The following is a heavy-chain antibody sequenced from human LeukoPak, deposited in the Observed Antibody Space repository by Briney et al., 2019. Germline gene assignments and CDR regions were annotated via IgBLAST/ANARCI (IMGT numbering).Heavy chain of an antibody. J-gene: IGHJ4*02. CDR1: GFTLSTYW. D-gene: IGHD1-26*01. CDR3: ARDKVVGATLFDY. Sequence: GGSLRLSCAASGFTLSTYWMSWVRQAPGKGLEWVANIKQDGSEIYYVDSVKGRFTISRDNAKNSLYLQMNSLRAEDTAVYYCARDKVVGATLFDYWGQGTLVTVSS. CDR2: IKQDGSEI. V-gene: IGHV3-7*03.